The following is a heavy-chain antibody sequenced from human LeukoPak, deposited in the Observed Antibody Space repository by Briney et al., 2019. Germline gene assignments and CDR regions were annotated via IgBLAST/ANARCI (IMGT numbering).Heavy chain of an antibody. J-gene: IGHJ4*02. Sequence: PSETLSLTCTVSGGSISSGSYYWTWIRQPAGKGLEWIGYIYYSGSTNYNPSLKSRVTISVDTSKNQFSLKLSSVTAADTAVYYCARTTDWYYQFDYWGQGTLVTVSS. D-gene: IGHD2-21*02. CDR3: ARTTDWYYQFDY. CDR1: GGSISSGSYY. V-gene: IGHV4-61*10. CDR2: IYYSGST.